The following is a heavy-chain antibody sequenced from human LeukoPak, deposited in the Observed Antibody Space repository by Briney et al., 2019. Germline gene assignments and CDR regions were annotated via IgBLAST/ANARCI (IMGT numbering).Heavy chain of an antibody. CDR1: GGSISSGGYY. CDR2: IYYSGST. CDR3: ARDPFVVVAATPYYYGMDV. Sequence: SETLSLTCTVSGGSISSGGYYWSWIRQHPGKGLEWIGYIYYSGSTYYNPSLKSRVTISVDTSKNQFSLKLSSVTAADTAVYYCARDPFVVVAATPYYYGMDVWGQGTTVTVSS. D-gene: IGHD2-15*01. V-gene: IGHV4-31*03. J-gene: IGHJ6*02.